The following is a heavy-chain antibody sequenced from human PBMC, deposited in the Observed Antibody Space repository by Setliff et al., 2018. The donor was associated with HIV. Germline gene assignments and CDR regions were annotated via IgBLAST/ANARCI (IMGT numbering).Heavy chain of an antibody. CDR1: GGPFSEYY. J-gene: IGHJ5*02. D-gene: IGHD2-8*01. V-gene: IGHV4-34*01. Sequence: SETLSLTCAVYGGPFSEYYWSWIRHVPGKGLEWIGEINHSGSTNYNPSLKSRVTISVDTSKNQFSLKLSSVTAADTAVYYCARRGRDGVLIVFATGFDPWGQGTLVTVSS. CDR2: INHSGST. CDR3: ARRGRDGVLIVFATGFDP.